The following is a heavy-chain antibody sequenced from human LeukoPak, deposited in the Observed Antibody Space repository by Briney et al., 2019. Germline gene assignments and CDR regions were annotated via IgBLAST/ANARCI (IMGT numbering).Heavy chain of an antibody. CDR3: ARDLTTVVEGDWYFDL. CDR2: IYYSGST. Sequence: PSETLSLTCAVYGGSFSGYYWSWIRQPPGKGLEWIGYIYYSGSTNYNPSLKSRVTISVDTSKNQFSLKLSSVTAADTAVYYCARDLTTVVEGDWYFDLWGRGTLVTVSS. CDR1: GGSFSGYY. V-gene: IGHV4-59*01. J-gene: IGHJ2*01. D-gene: IGHD4-23*01.